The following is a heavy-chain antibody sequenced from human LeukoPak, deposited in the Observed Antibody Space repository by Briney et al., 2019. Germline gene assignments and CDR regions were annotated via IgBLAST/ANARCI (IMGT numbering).Heavy chain of an antibody. CDR1: GFTFSSYA. Sequence: GGSLRLSCAASGFTFSSYAMSWVRQAPGKGLELVGRIKSKSDGGTTDYAAPVRGRFTISRDDSQSTLYLQMTSLKPEDTAVYYCTTDHLTMVRKIRGHWGRGTLVTVSS. D-gene: IGHD3-10*01. CDR2: IKSKSDGGTT. V-gene: IGHV3-15*01. J-gene: IGHJ4*02. CDR3: TTDHLTMVRKIRGH.